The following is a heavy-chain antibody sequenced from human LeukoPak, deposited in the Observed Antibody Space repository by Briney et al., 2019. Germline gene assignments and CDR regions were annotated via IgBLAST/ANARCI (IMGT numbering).Heavy chain of an antibody. CDR2: ISDDGRRQ. J-gene: IGHJ4*02. V-gene: IGHV3-30*04. D-gene: IGHD3-16*01. CDR1: GFTFSKYA. Sequence: GGSLRHSRVATGFTFSKYAIHWGRQAPGKGVEGVAFISDDGRRQHYAGSVKGRFTISRDNSKNTLNLQMSSLRAEDTAVYYCVKDRTRTYTLDYWGQGTLVTVSS. CDR3: VKDRTRTYTLDY.